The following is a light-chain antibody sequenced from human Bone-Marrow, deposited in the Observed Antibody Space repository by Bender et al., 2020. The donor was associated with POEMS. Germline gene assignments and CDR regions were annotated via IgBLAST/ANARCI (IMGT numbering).Light chain of an antibody. Sequence: QSALTQPASVSGSPGQSVTISCTGTSSDVGDYTAVSWYQQHPGKAPKLMIYEVTKRPSGVPDRFSGSKSGTSASLAITGLQAEDEADYYCQSYDSSLSGSVFGTGTKVTVL. CDR2: EVT. CDR3: QSYDSSLSGSV. J-gene: IGLJ1*01. V-gene: IGLV2-8*01. CDR1: SSDVGDYTA.